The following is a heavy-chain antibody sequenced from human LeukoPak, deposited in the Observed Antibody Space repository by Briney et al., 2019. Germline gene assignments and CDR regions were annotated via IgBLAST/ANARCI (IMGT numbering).Heavy chain of an antibody. J-gene: IGHJ3*02. CDR3: ARVHTYYYDTGYDAFDI. CDR1: GYSFTGYY. CDR2: INPSGGST. Sequence: GASVKVSCKASGYSFTGYYMHWVRQAPGQGLEWMGIINPSGGSTSYAQKFQGRVTMTRDMSTSTVYMELSSLRSEDTAVYYCARVHTYYYDTGYDAFDIWGQGTMVTVSS. D-gene: IGHD3-22*01. V-gene: IGHV1-46*01.